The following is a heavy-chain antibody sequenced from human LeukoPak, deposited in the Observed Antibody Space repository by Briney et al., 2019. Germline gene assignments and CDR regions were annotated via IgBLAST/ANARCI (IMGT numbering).Heavy chain of an antibody. J-gene: IGHJ3*01. CDR3: AKAIAARDNDAFDV. CDR2: IRYDGSNK. V-gene: IGHV3-30*02. D-gene: IGHD6-6*01. Sequence: PGGSLRLSCAASGFIFSSYGMYWVRQAPGKGLEWVTFIRYDGSNKYYADSVKGRFTISRDNSKNTLYLQMNSLRADDTAVYYCAKAIAARDNDAFDVWGQGTMVTASS. CDR1: GFIFSSYG.